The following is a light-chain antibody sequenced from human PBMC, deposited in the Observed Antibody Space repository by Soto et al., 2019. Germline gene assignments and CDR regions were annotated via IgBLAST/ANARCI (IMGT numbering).Light chain of an antibody. J-gene: IGKJ5*01. V-gene: IGKV3-15*01. CDR3: QQYDNWPIT. Sequence: EIGMTQSEATLSVSPGERATLSCRASQSIDINLAWYQQKSGQAPRLLIYGASTRATGLPARFSGSGSGTEFTLIISSLQSEDSAVYYCQQYDNWPITFGQGTRLEI. CDR1: QSIDIN. CDR2: GAS.